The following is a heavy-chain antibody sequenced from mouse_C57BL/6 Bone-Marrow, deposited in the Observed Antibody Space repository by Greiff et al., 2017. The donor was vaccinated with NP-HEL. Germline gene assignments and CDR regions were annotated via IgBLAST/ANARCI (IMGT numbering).Heavy chain of an antibody. CDR2: ISSGGSYT. V-gene: IGHV5-6*02. Sequence: DVMLVESGGDLVKPGGSLKLSCAASGFTFSSYGMSWVRQTPDKRLEWVATISSGGSYTYYPDSVKGRFTISRDNAKNTLYLQMSSLKSEDTAMYYCASITGAMDYWGQGTSVTVSS. CDR3: ASITGAMDY. CDR1: GFTFSSYG. D-gene: IGHD1-3*01. J-gene: IGHJ4*01.